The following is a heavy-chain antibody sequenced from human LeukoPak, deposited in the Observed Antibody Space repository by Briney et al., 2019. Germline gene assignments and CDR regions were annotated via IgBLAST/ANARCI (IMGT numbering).Heavy chain of an antibody. V-gene: IGHV3-21*01. CDR3: ARDDSSPQYSAVRWGGDYYYYYIDV. CDR1: GFTFSTYS. D-gene: IGHD1-26*01. CDR2: IGSGGCYT. Sequence: GGSLRLPCAASGFTFSTYSMHWVGQAPAKGREWVSSIGSGGCYTHYADSVKGRFTISRDNAKNSVYLQLNSLSVDDTAVYYWARDDSSPQYSAVRWGGDYYYYYIDVWGQGTTVTVSS. J-gene: IGHJ6*02.